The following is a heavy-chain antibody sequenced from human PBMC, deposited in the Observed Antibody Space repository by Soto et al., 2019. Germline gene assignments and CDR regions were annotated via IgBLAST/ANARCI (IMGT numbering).Heavy chain of an antibody. CDR1: GGSITSSSYY. V-gene: IGHV4-39*01. CDR2: IYYSGST. Sequence: QLHLRESGPGLVKPSETLSLTCTVSGGSITSSSYYWGWIRQPPGKGLEWIGSIYYSGSTYYNPSLKSRVTISVDTSKNQFSLKLSAVTAADTAVYYCATQEVGGSYVYTFDPWGQGTLVTVSP. CDR3: ATQEVGGSYVYTFDP. J-gene: IGHJ5*02. D-gene: IGHD1-26*01.